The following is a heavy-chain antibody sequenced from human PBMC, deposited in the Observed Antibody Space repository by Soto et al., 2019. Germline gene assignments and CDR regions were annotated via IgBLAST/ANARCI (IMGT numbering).Heavy chain of an antibody. CDR3: ATNTGTSPFDL. D-gene: IGHD2-2*02. Sequence: QVQLVQSGAELKKPGASVKVSCQAHGFSFTSYYIHCLRQAPGQGPEWMGMINTTGDSTTYAQKFQGRLTMTRDRSTRTVFMALSRLRCDDTAVYYCATNTGTSPFDLWGHGTLVTVSS. CDR1: GFSFTSYY. V-gene: IGHV1-46*01. J-gene: IGHJ3*01. CDR2: INTTGDST.